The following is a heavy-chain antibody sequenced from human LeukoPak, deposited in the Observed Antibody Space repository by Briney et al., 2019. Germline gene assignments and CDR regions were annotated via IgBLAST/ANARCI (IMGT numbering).Heavy chain of an antibody. Sequence: PSETLSLTCTVSGGSISSGGYYWSWIRQHPGKGLEWIGYIYYSGSTYYNPSLKSRVTISVDTSKNQFSLKLSSVTAADTAVYYCARAYPLAPRFGEPYNWFDPWGQGTLVTVSS. CDR3: ARAYPLAPRFGEPYNWFDP. CDR2: IYYSGST. J-gene: IGHJ5*02. CDR1: GGSISSGGYY. D-gene: IGHD3-10*01. V-gene: IGHV4-31*03.